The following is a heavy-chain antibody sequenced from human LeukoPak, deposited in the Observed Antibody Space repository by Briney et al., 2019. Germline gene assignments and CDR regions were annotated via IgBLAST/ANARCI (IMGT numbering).Heavy chain of an antibody. CDR1: GISLSNYA. D-gene: IGHD3-10*01. CDR3: AKRGVVIRGILVIGYHQEAYHYDF. Sequence: GGSLRLSCVVAGISLSNYAMTWVRQAPGKGLEWVSYISERGGSTTYADSVKGRFTVSRDTSLNTLYLQMNNLRAEDTAVYFCAKRGVVIRGILVIGYHQEAYHYDFWGQGVLVTVSS. V-gene: IGHV3-23*01. J-gene: IGHJ4*02. CDR2: ISERGGST.